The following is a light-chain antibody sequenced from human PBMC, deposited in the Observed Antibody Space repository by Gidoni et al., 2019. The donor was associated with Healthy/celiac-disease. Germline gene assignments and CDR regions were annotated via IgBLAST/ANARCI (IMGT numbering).Light chain of an antibody. CDR1: QRISSY. J-gene: IGKJ3*01. Sequence: IQLTHSPSSLSASVGDRVTITCRASQRISSYVNWYQQKPGKAPKLLIYAASSLQSGVPSRLSGSGSGTDFTLTISSLQPEDFATYYCQQSYSTPITFGPGTKVDIK. CDR3: QQSYSTPIT. V-gene: IGKV1-39*01. CDR2: AAS.